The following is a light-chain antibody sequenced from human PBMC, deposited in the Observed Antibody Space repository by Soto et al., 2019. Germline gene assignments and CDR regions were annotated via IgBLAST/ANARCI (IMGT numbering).Light chain of an antibody. J-gene: IGKJ1*01. V-gene: IGKV1-27*01. Sequence: IRMTQSPSSLSASVGDRVTITCRASQGISNYLAWYQQKPGQVPKLLIYAASTLQSGVPSRFSGSGSGTDFTLTISSLRPEDVATYYCQKYYSARWTFGQGTKVDIK. CDR1: QGISNY. CDR2: AAS. CDR3: QKYYSARWT.